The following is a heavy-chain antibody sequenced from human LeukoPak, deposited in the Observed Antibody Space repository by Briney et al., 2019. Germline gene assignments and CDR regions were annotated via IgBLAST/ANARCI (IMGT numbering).Heavy chain of an antibody. V-gene: IGHV4-59*01. Sequence: SETLSLTCAVYGGSFSGYYWSWIRQPPGKGLEWIGYIYYSGSTNYNPSLKSRVTISVDTSKNQFSLKLSSVTAADTAVYYCARDRGSYLPGGAFDIWGQGTMVTVSS. J-gene: IGHJ3*02. CDR3: ARDRGSYLPGGAFDI. CDR1: GGSFSGYY. D-gene: IGHD1-26*01. CDR2: IYYSGST.